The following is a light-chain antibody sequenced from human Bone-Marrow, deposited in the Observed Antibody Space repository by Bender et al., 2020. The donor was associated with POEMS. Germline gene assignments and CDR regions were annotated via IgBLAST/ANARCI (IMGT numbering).Light chain of an antibody. V-gene: IGLV1-44*01. CDR1: SSNIARNS. CDR2: RNT. J-gene: IGLJ2*01. CDR3: SSYTSSTTRV. Sequence: QSVLTQPPSASATPGQRVTISCSGSSSNIARNSVYWYQHLPGTAPTLLIYRNTQRPSGVPDRFSGSKSGTSASLAISGLQSEDEADYYCSSYTSSTTRVFGGGTKLTVL.